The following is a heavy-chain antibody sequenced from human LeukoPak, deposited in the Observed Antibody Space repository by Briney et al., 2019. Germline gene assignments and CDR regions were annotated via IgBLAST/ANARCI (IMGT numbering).Heavy chain of an antibody. J-gene: IGHJ4*02. CDR1: GFTFSSYS. CDR2: ISSSSSTI. D-gene: IGHD4-17*01. V-gene: IGHV3-48*04. Sequence: GGSLRLSCAASGFTFSSYSMNWVRQAPGKGLEWVSYISSSSSTIYYADSMKGRFTISRDNAKNSLYLQMNSLRAKDTAVYYCARQGYGDHDYWGQGTLVTVSS. CDR3: ARQGYGDHDY.